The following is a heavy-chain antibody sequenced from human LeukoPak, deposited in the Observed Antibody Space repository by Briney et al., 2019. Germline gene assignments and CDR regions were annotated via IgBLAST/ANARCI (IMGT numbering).Heavy chain of an antibody. Sequence: GGSLRLSCAASGFSFTAYSMNWVRQAPGRGLEWISYIGPGGDIYYADSVTGRFTVSRDTPKNSLYLQMNGLRVEDTAVYYCARRFDSWGQGTLVTVSS. CDR3: ARRFDS. J-gene: IGHJ4*02. CDR1: GFSFTAYS. CDR2: IGPGGDI. V-gene: IGHV3-48*01.